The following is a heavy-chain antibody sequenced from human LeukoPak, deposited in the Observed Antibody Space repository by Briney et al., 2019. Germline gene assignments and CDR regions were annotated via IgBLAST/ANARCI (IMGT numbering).Heavy chain of an antibody. D-gene: IGHD3-16*01. CDR1: GGSISSHY. CDR2: IYYSGST. CDR3: AGALAGWGSQFDY. Sequence: SETLSLTCTVSGGSISSHYWSWIRQPPGKGLEWMGYIYYSGSTNYNPSLKSRVTISVDTSKNQFSLKLSSVTAADTAVYYCAGALAGWGSQFDYWGQGTLVTVSS. V-gene: IGHV4-59*11. J-gene: IGHJ4*02.